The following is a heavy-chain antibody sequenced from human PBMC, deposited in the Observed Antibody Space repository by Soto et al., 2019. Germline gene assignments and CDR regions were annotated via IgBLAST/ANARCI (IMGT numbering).Heavy chain of an antibody. V-gene: IGHV3-74*01. J-gene: IGHJ5*02. CDR1: GFSLSSYW. CDR3: ARARIAVAGIDP. D-gene: IGHD6-19*01. Sequence: GSLRLSCAAAGFSLSSYWMHWVRQAPGKGLVWVSRINSDGSSTSYADSVKGRFTISRDNAKNTLYLQMNSLRAEDTAVYYCARARIAVAGIDPWGQGTLVTVSS. CDR2: INSDGSST.